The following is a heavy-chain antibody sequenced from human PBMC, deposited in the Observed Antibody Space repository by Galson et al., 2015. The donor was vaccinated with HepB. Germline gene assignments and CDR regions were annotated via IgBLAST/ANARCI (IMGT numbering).Heavy chain of an antibody. CDR2: ISSGSSYI. CDR3: ARDPPDHYYYGMDV. J-gene: IGHJ6*02. CDR1: GFTFSSYS. V-gene: IGHV3-21*01. Sequence: SLRLSCAASGFTFSSYSMNWVRQAPGKGLEWVSSISSGSSYIHYADSVKGRFTISRDNAKNSLYLQMNSLRAEDTAVYYCARDPPDHYYYGMDVWGQGTTVTVSS.